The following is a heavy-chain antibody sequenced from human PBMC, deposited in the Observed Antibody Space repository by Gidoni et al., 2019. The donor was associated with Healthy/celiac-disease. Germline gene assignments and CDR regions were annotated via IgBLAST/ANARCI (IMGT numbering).Heavy chain of an antibody. V-gene: IGHV4-34*01. CDR3: ARGGRYRYCSGGSCYLDY. Sequence: QVQLQQWGAGLLKPSETLSLTCAVYGGPSSGYYRSWIRQPPGKGLEWIGEINHSGSTNYNPSLKSRVTISVDTSKNQFSLKLSSVTAADTAVYYCARGGRYRYCSGGSCYLDYWGQGTLVTVSS. D-gene: IGHD2-15*01. CDR1: GGPSSGYY. CDR2: INHSGST. J-gene: IGHJ4*02.